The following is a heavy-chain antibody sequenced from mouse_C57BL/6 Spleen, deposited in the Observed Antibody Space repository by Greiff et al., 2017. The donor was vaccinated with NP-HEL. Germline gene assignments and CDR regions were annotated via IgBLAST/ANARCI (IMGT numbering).Heavy chain of an antibody. V-gene: IGHV1-15*01. CDR3: TRGGFYDYAR. J-gene: IGHJ2*01. CDR2: IDPETGGT. Sequence: QVQLQQSGAELVRPGASVTLSCKASGYTFTDYEMHWVKQTPVHGLEWIGAIDPETGGTAYNQKFKGKAILTADKSSSTAYMELRSLTSEDSAVYYCTRGGFYDYARWGQGTTLTVSS. CDR1: GYTFTDYE. D-gene: IGHD2-4*01.